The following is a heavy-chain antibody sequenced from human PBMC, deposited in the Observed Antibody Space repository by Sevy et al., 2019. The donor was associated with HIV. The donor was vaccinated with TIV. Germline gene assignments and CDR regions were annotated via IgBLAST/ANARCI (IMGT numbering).Heavy chain of an antibody. Sequence: SETLSLTCTVSGGSISSSNYYWGWIRQSPGKGLEWIGSIFYTGTTHYNPSLKRRVTTSVDTSKNQFSLKLSSVTAADTAVYYCARDHLLSLAYSWFDPWGQGTLVTVSS. CDR3: ARDHLLSLAYSWFDP. J-gene: IGHJ5*02. CDR1: GGSISSSNYY. CDR2: IFYTGTT. V-gene: IGHV4-39*01. D-gene: IGHD2-2*01.